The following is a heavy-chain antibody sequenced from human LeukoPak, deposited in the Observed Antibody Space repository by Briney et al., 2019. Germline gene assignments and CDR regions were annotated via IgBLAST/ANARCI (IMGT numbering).Heavy chain of an antibody. CDR1: GGSISSGGYY. J-gene: IGHJ4*02. V-gene: IGHV4-31*03. Sequence: SETLSLTCTVSGGSISSGGYYWSWIRQHPGKGLEWIGYIYYSGSTYYNPSLKSRVTISVDTSKNQFSLKLSSVTAADTAVYYCASTVLQYSYGYFDYWGQGTLVTVSS. D-gene: IGHD5-18*01. CDR2: IYYSGST. CDR3: ASTVLQYSYGYFDY.